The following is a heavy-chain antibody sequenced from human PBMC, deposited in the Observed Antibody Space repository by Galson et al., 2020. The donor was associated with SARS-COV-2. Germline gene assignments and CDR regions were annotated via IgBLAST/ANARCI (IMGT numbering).Heavy chain of an antibody. CDR1: GFTFDDYA. V-gene: IGHV3-43D*03. CDR3: AKDMVRGARGWYFDL. CDR2: ISCDGGST. J-gene: IGHJ2*01. D-gene: IGHD3-10*01. Sequence: GESLKISCAASGFTFDDYAMHWVRQAPGKGLEWVSLISCDGGSTYYADSVKGRFTISRDNSKNSLYLQMNSLRAEDTALYYCAKDMVRGARGWYFDLWGRGTLVTVSS.